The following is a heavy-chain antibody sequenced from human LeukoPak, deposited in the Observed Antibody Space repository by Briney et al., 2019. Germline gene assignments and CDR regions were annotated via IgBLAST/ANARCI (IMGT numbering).Heavy chain of an antibody. Sequence: SETLSLTCTVSGGSISSSSYYWGWIRQPPGKGLEWIGCIYYSGSTYYNPSLKRRVTISVDASKIQFSLKLSSVTAADTAVYYCARHFDRDGYKSNAFDIWGQGTMVTVSS. J-gene: IGHJ3*02. CDR1: GGSISSSSYY. V-gene: IGHV4-39*01. D-gene: IGHD5-24*01. CDR3: ARHFDRDGYKSNAFDI. CDR2: IYYSGST.